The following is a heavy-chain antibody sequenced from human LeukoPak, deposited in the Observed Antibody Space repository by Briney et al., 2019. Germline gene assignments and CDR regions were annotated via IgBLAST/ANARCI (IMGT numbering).Heavy chain of an antibody. J-gene: IGHJ6*02. Sequence: GGSLRLSCAASGFSFSDHYMDWVRQAPGKGLEWVGRTRDKGNSYTTEYAASVKGRFTVPRDDSKNSVDLQMNSLRIGDTAVYYCARGPERGSSPYYHYGMDVWGQGTTVTVPS. CDR3: ARGPERGSSPYYHYGMDV. V-gene: IGHV3-72*01. CDR2: TRDKGNSYTT. CDR1: GFSFSDHY. D-gene: IGHD1-26*01.